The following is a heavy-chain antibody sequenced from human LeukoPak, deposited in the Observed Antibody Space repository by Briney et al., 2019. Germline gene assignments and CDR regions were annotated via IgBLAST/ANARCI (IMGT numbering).Heavy chain of an antibody. Sequence: PGGSLRLSCAASGFTFSSYSMNWVRPAPRKGLEWVSSISSSSSYIYYADSVKGRFTISRDNAKNSLYLQMNSLRAEDTAVYYCARSGGGATTGWFDPWGQGTLVTVSS. CDR3: ARSGGGATTGWFDP. D-gene: IGHD1-26*01. V-gene: IGHV3-21*01. CDR2: ISSSSSYI. J-gene: IGHJ5*02. CDR1: GFTFSSYS.